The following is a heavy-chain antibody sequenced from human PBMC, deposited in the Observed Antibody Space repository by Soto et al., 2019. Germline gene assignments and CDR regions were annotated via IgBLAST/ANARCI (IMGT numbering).Heavy chain of an antibody. D-gene: IGHD2-15*01. CDR1: GFTFSTAW. V-gene: IGHV3-15*01. CDR2: IKSKTDGGTT. Sequence: GSLRLSCADSGFTFSTAWMSWVRPAPGKGLEWDGRIKSKTDGGTTEYAAPMTGRFTISRDDTKHTLYLKMSSMKTVYSVVYYYITELFRLVAANDIWGQGTLVTGSS. CDR3: ITELFRLVAANDI. J-gene: IGHJ3*02.